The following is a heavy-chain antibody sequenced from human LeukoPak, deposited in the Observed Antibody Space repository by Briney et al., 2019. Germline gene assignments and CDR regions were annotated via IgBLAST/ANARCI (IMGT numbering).Heavy chain of an antibody. Sequence: GGSLRLSCAASGFTFSSYSMNWVRQAPGNGLEWVSSISSSSSYIYYADSVKGRFTISRDNAKNSLYLQMNSLRAEDTAVYYCARLPVIAVAGTDYWGQGTLVTVSS. CDR2: ISSSSSYI. J-gene: IGHJ4*02. CDR3: ARLPVIAVAGTDY. V-gene: IGHV3-21*01. CDR1: GFTFSSYS. D-gene: IGHD6-19*01.